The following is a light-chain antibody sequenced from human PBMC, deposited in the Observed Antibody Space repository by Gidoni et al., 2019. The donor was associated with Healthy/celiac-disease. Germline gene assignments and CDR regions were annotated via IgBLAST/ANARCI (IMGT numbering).Light chain of an antibody. CDR3: SSYTSSSILV. CDR2: DVS. CDR1: SSDVGGYNY. Sequence: QSALTQPASGSGSPGQSITISCTGTSSDVGGYNYVSWYQQHPGKAPKLMIYDVSKRPSGVSNRFSGSKSGNTASLTISGLQAEDEADYYCSSYTSSSILVFGGGTKLTVL. J-gene: IGLJ3*02. V-gene: IGLV2-14*01.